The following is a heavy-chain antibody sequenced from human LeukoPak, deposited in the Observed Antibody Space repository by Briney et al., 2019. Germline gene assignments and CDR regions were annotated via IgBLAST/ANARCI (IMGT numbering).Heavy chain of an antibody. D-gene: IGHD3-10*01. CDR3: ARDQGGLLWFGELLSNTGFDY. J-gene: IGHJ4*02. V-gene: IGHV4-59*12. Sequence: SETLSLTCTVSGGSISSYYWSWIRQPPGKGLEWIGYVYYGGSTNYNPSLKSRVTISVDTSKNQFSLKLSSVTAADTAVYYCARDQGGLLWFGELLSNTGFDYWGQGTLVTVSS. CDR2: VYYGGST. CDR1: GGSISSYY.